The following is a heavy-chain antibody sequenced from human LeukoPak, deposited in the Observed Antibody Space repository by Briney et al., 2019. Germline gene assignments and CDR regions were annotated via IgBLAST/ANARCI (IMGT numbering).Heavy chain of an antibody. CDR2: INSDGSST. J-gene: IGHJ4*02. CDR3: ANYGGNSPF. V-gene: IGHV3-74*01. D-gene: IGHD4-23*01. CDR1: GFTFRSYW. Sequence: QPGGSLRLSRAASGFTFRSYWMHWVRQAPGKGLVWVSHINSDGSSTTYADSVKGRFTISRDNAKNTLYLQMNTLRVEDTAVYYCANYGGNSPFWGQGTLVTVSS.